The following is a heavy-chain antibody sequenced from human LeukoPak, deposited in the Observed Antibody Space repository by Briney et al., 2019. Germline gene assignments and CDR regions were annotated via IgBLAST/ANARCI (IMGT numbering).Heavy chain of an antibody. CDR3: AKDGAAAGIMGAFDI. J-gene: IGHJ3*02. CDR2: ISGSGGST. CDR1: GFTFSTHD. V-gene: IGHV3-23*01. Sequence: GGSLRLSCAASGFTFSTHDLNWVRQAPGKGLEWVSAISGSGGSTYYADSVKGRFTISRDNSKNTLYLQMNSLRAEDTAVYYCAKDGAAAGIMGAFDIWGQGTMVTVSS. D-gene: IGHD6-13*01.